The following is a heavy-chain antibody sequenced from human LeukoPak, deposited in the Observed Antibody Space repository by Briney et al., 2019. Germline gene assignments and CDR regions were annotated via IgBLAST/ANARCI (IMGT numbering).Heavy chain of an antibody. V-gene: IGHV3-30*18. J-gene: IGHJ4*02. CDR1: GFTFSSYG. CDR2: ISYDGSNT. D-gene: IGHD6-19*01. CDR3: AKDPFSCRSSGCHGIDY. Sequence: GGSLRLSCAASGFTFSSYGMHWVRQAPGKGLEWVAVISYDGSNTYYADSVKGRFTISRDNSKNTLYLQMNSLRAEDTALYYCAKDPFSCRSSGCHGIDYWGQGTLVTVSS.